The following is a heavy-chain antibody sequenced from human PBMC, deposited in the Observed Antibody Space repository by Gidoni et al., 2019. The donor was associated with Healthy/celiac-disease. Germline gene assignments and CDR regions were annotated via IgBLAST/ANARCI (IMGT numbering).Heavy chain of an antibody. J-gene: IGHJ4*02. CDR1: GGTFSSYA. CDR3: ARDEDSSGQYGY. V-gene: IGHV1-69*06. CDR2: IIPIFGTA. Sequence: QVQLVQSGAEVTKPGSSVKVSCKASGGTFSSYAISWGRQAPGQGLELMGRIIPIFGTANYAQKFQGRVTMTADKSTSTADMELSSLRSEDTAVYYCARDEDSSGQYGYWGQGTLVTVSS. D-gene: IGHD6-19*01.